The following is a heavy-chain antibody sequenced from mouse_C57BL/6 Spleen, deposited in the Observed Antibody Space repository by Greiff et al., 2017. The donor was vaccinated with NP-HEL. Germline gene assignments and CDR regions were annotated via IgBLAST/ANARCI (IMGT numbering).Heavy chain of an antibody. CDR2: IYPRSGNT. J-gene: IGHJ4*01. D-gene: IGHD2-2*01. Sequence: QVQLKQSGAELARPGASVKLSCKASGYTFTSYGISWVKQRTGQGLEWIGEIYPRSGNTYYNEKFKGKATLTADKSSSTAYMELRSLTSEDSAVYFCYGYYDAMDYWGQGTSVTVSS. CDR3: YGYYDAMDY. V-gene: IGHV1-81*01. CDR1: GYTFTSYG.